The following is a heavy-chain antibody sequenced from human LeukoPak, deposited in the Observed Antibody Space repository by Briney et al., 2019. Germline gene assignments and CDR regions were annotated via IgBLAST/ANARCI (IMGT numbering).Heavy chain of an antibody. D-gene: IGHD5-24*01. V-gene: IGHV4-59*01. J-gene: IGHJ4*02. CDR3: ARYPRGDGYNYFDY. CDR1: GGSISSYY. CDR2: IYYSGST. Sequence: PSETLSLTCTVSGGSISSYYWSWIRQPPGKGLEWIGYIYYSGSTNYNPSLKSRVTISVDTSKNQFSLKLSSVTAADTAVYYCARYPRGDGYNYFDYWGQGTLVTVSS.